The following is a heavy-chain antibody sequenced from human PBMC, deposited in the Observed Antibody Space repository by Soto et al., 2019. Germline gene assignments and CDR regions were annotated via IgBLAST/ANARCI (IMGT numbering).Heavy chain of an antibody. Sequence: QVQLVESGGGVVQPGRSLRLSCAASGFTFSAYGMHWVRQAPGKGLEWVAVIWYDGSNKYYVDSVKGRFTISRDDSKNTLYLHMNSLRAEDTAVYYCARETGAPLYGMDVWGQGTTVTVSS. CDR2: IWYDGSNK. D-gene: IGHD7-27*01. CDR3: ARETGAPLYGMDV. V-gene: IGHV3-33*01. CDR1: GFTFSAYG. J-gene: IGHJ6*02.